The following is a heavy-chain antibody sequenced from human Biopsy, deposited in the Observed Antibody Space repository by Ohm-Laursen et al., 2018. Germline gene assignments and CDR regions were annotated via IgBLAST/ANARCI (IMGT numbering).Heavy chain of an antibody. D-gene: IGHD2-2*02. CDR1: GFTFSSHA. CDR2: ITSSSTYI. Sequence: SLRLSCAASGFTFSSHAMTWVRQAPGKGLEWVSYITSSSTYINYVDSVKGRFTISRDASKDTLYLLMNSLRAEDTAMYYCAKGGYCTTTSCYMDADYWGQGTLVTVSS. V-gene: IGHV3-21*05. J-gene: IGHJ4*02. CDR3: AKGGYCTTTSCYMDADY.